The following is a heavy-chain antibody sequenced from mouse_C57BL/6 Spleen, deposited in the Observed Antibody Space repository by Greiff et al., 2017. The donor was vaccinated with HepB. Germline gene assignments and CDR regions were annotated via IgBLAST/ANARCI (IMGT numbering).Heavy chain of an antibody. Sequence: VQLQQSGAELVKPGASVKLSCKASGYTFTSYWMHWVKQRPGRGLEWIGRIDPNSGGTKYNEKFKSKATLTVDKPSSTAYMQLSSLTSEDSAVYYCARARDSNYFYAMDYWGHGTSVTVSS. V-gene: IGHV1-72*01. J-gene: IGHJ4*01. CDR3: ARARDSNYFYAMDY. CDR2: IDPNSGGT. CDR1: GYTFTSYW. D-gene: IGHD2-5*01.